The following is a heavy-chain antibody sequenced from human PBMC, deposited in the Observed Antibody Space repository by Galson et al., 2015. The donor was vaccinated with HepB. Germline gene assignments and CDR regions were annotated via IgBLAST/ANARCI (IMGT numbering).Heavy chain of an antibody. V-gene: IGHV3-30*04. CDR1: GFTFSSYA. CDR2: ISYDGSNK. Sequence: SLRLSCAASGFTFSSYAMHWVRQAPGKGLEWVAVISYDGSNKYYADSVKGRFTISRDNSKNTLYLQMNSLRAEDTAVYYCARVGAVAGTRGDYWGQGTLVTVSS. D-gene: IGHD6-19*01. CDR3: ARVGAVAGTRGDY. J-gene: IGHJ4*02.